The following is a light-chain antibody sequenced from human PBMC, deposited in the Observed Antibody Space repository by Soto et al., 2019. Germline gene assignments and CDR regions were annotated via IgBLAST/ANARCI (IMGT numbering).Light chain of an antibody. CDR3: HQYGNSPLT. Sequence: VFTQSPGTLSLYTGERATLSCRASHSVTSTYLAWYQQRPGQAPRLLIYGVSSRATGIPGRFSGSGSGTDFTLTISRXEPEDFAVYYCHQYGNSPLTFGGGTKVDIK. V-gene: IGKV3-20*01. CDR1: HSVTSTY. CDR2: GVS. J-gene: IGKJ4*01.